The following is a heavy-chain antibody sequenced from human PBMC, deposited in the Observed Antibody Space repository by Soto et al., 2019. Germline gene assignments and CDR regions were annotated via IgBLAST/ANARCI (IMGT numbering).Heavy chain of an antibody. V-gene: IGHV3-30-3*01. CDR2: ISYDGSNK. D-gene: IGHD3-22*01. Sequence: QVQLVESGGGVVQPGRSLRLSCAASGFTFSSYAMHWVRQAPGKGLEWVAVISYDGSNKYYADSVKGRFTISRDNSKYTLYLQMNSLRAEDTAVYYCARDLGYDSSGYSDYFDYWGQGTLVTVSS. CDR3: ARDLGYDSSGYSDYFDY. CDR1: GFTFSSYA. J-gene: IGHJ4*02.